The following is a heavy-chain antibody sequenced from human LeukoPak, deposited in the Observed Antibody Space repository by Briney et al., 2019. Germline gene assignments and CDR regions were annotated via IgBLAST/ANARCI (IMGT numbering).Heavy chain of an antibody. J-gene: IGHJ6*02. Sequence: GGSLRLSCAASGFTVSSNYMNWIRQAPGKGLEWVSVIHSGGRTYYADSVKGRFTISRDISNNTVYLQMNSLRAEDTAVYYCAREPWGAMGAAWGMDVWGQGTTVTVSS. D-gene: IGHD1-26*01. CDR2: IHSGGRT. V-gene: IGHV3-53*01. CDR1: GFTVSSNY. CDR3: AREPWGAMGAAWGMDV.